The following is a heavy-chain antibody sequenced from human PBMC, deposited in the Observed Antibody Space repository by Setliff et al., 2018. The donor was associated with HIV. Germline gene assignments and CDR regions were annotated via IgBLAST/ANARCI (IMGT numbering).Heavy chain of an antibody. CDR2: IYTSGST. CDR3: ARDRGGAAAGGYYYMDV. CDR1: GGSISSGAYY. Sequence: SETLSLTCNVSGGSISSGAYYWSWIRQPAGKGLEWIGHIYTSGSTNYNPSLKSRVTISIDTSKNQFSLKLSSVTAADTAVYYCARDRGGAAAGGYYYMDVWGKGTTVTVSS. J-gene: IGHJ6*03. V-gene: IGHV4-61*09. D-gene: IGHD6-13*01.